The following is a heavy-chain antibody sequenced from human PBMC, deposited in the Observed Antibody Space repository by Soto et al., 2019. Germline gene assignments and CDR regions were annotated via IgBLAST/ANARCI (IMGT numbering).Heavy chain of an antibody. V-gene: IGHV1-69*04. CDR3: ARDYDETQIYNWFDP. D-gene: IGHD3-3*01. CDR1: GGTFSSYT. J-gene: IGHJ5*02. Sequence: GASVKVSCKASGGTFSSYTISWVRQAPGQGLEWMGRIIPILGIANYAQKFQGRVAITADKSTSTAYMELSSLRSEDTAVYYCARDYDETQIYNWFDPWGQGTLVTVSS. CDR2: IIPILGIA.